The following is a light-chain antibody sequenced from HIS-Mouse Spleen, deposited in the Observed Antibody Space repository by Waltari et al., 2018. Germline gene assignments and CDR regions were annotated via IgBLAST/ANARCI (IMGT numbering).Light chain of an antibody. CDR1: QGISSW. CDR3: QQANSCPPFTLFT. J-gene: IGKJ3*01. CDR2: AAY. Sequence: DIQMTQSPSSVSASVGDRVTITCRASQGISSWLAWYQQKPGKAPKLLIYAAYSLQSGVPSRFGGSGYQTDFTLNSSGLQPEDCATYYRQQANSCPPFTLFTFGPGTKVDIK. V-gene: IGKV1-12*01.